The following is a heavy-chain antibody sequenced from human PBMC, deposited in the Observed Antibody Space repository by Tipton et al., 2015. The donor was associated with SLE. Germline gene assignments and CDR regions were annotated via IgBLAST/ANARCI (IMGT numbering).Heavy chain of an antibody. V-gene: IGHV3-48*03. CDR1: GFTFSSYE. D-gene: IGHD1-26*01. J-gene: IGHJ4*02. CDR3: AREGTYLL. CDR2: ISSSGSTI. Sequence: SLRLSCAASGFTFSSYEMNWVRQAPGKGLEWVSYISSSGSTIFYADSVRGRFTISRDNAKNSLYLQMNSLRAEDTALYYCAREGTYLLWGQGTLVTVSS.